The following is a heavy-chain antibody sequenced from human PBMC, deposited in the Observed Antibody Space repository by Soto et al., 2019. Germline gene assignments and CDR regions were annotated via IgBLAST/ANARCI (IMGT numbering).Heavy chain of an antibody. V-gene: IGHV1-3*01. J-gene: IGHJ6*02. Sequence: ASVKVSCKASGYTFTSYAMHWVRQAPGQRLAWMGWINAGNGNTKYSQKFQGRVTITRDTSASTAYMELSSLRSEDTAVYYCARVSYYGSGSYQGSYGMDVWGQGTTVTVSS. CDR1: GYTFTSYA. CDR2: INAGNGNT. D-gene: IGHD3-10*01. CDR3: ARVSYYGSGSYQGSYGMDV.